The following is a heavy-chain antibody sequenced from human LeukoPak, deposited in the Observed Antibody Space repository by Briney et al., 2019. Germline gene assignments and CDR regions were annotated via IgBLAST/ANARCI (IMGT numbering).Heavy chain of an antibody. V-gene: IGHV3-21*01. CDR2: ISSSSSYI. CDR3: ARDRGESSSGWYDYYYMDV. D-gene: IGHD6-19*01. Sequence: PGGSLRLSCAASGFTFSSYSMNWVRQAPGKGLEWVSSISSSSSYIYYADSVKGRFTISRDNAKNSLYLQMNSLRTEDTAVYYCARDRGESSSGWYDYYYMDVWGKGTTVTVSS. CDR1: GFTFSSYS. J-gene: IGHJ6*03.